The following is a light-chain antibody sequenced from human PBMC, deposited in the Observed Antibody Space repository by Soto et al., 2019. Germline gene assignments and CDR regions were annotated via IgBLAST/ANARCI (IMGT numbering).Light chain of an antibody. CDR1: ESVSSY. CDR2: DAS. J-gene: IGKJ4*02. V-gene: IGKV3-11*01. CDR3: PQRSNWPPRT. Sequence: EIVLTQSPATLSLSPGEVATLSCRASESVSSYFAWYQQKPHQDPMLPIFDASNSAPSTPPRFRGSGSGTDYTLTISSLDPEDFAVYYCPQRSNWPPRTFDGGTKVDIK.